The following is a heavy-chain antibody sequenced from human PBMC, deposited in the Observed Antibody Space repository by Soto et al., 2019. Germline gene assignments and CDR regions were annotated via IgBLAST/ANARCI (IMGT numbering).Heavy chain of an antibody. J-gene: IGHJ4*02. V-gene: IGHV3-30-3*01. D-gene: IGHD6-19*01. Sequence: GKGLEWVAVISYDGSNKYYADSVKGRFTISRDNSKNTLYLQMNSLRAEDTAVYYCARGWEQWLVHLDYWGQGTLV. CDR2: ISYDGSNK. CDR3: ARGWEQWLVHLDY.